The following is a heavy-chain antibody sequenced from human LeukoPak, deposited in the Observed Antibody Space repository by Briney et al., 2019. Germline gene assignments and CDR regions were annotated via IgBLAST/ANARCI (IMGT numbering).Heavy chain of an antibody. CDR3: ARGLHSSSWYLYYFDY. V-gene: IGHV4-34*01. J-gene: IGHJ4*02. CDR2: INHSGST. D-gene: IGHD6-13*01. Sequence: PSETLSLTCAVYGESFSGYYWSWIRQPPGKGLEWIGEINHSGSTNYNPSLKSRVTISVDTSNNQFSLKLSSVTAADTAVYYCARGLHSSSWYLYYFDYWGQGTLVTVCS. CDR1: GESFSGYY.